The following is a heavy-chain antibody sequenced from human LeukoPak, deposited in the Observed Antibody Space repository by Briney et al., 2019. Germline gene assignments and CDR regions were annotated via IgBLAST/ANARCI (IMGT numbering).Heavy chain of an antibody. CDR2: IRFDGSNK. Sequence: HPGGSLRLSCAASGFTFSSYGMHWVRQAPGKGLEWVAFIRFDGSNKYYADSVKGRFTISRDNSQNTLYLQMNSLRTEDTAVYYCARASFLAMVYATYDYWGQGTLVTVSS. D-gene: IGHD2-8*01. V-gene: IGHV3-30*02. CDR3: ARASFLAMVYATYDY. J-gene: IGHJ4*02. CDR1: GFTFSSYG.